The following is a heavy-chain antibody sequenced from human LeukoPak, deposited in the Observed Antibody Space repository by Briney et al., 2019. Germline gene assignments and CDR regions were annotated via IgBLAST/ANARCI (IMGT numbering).Heavy chain of an antibody. Sequence: GGSLRLSCVASGFTFSNYLMNWVRQAPGKGLEWVSGIGHSGGSIYYADSVKGRFTISRDNSKNTLYLQMDRLRVEDTAVYYCAMALDYWGQGTLVTVSS. V-gene: IGHV3-23*01. J-gene: IGHJ4*02. CDR1: GFTFSNYL. CDR3: AMALDY. CDR2: IGHSGGSI.